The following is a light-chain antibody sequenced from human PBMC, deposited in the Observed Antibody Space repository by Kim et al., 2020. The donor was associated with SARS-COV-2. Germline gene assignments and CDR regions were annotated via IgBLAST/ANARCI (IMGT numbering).Light chain of an antibody. CDR2: EDN. CDR3: QSYDSSNQRV. CDR1: SGSIASNY. J-gene: IGLJ3*02. Sequence: KTVTISCTRRSGSIASNYVQWDQQRPGSAPTTVIYEDNQRPSGVPDRFSGSIDSSSNSASLTISGLKTEDEADYYCQSYDSSNQRVFGGGTQLTVL. V-gene: IGLV6-57*03.